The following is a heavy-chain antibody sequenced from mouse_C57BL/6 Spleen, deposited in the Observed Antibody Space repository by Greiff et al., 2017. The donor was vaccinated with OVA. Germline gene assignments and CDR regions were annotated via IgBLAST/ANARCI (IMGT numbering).Heavy chain of an antibody. CDR2: IYPRSGNT. Sequence: QVQLQQSGAELARPGASVKLSCKASGYTFTSYGISWVKQRTGQGLEWIGEIYPRSGNTYYNEKFKGKATLTADKSSSTAYMELRSLTSEDSAVYFCARDDGYYDYAMDYWGQETSVTVSS. CDR3: ARDDGYYDYAMDY. V-gene: IGHV1-81*01. CDR1: GYTFTSYG. J-gene: IGHJ4*01. D-gene: IGHD2-3*01.